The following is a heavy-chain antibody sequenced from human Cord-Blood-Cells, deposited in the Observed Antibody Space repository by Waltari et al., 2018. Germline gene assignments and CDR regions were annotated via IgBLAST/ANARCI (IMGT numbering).Heavy chain of an antibody. CDR1: GYTFTDYY. CDR3: ATGYYDFWRTFDI. J-gene: IGHJ3*02. CDR2: VDPEDGET. Sequence: EVQLVQSGAEVTKPGATVKISCKVSGYTFTDYYINWVHQAPGQGLEWMGLVDPEDGETIYAEKFQGRVTITADTSTDTAYMELSSLRSEDTAVYYCATGYYDFWRTFDIWGQGTMVTVSS. D-gene: IGHD3-3*01. V-gene: IGHV1-69-2*01.